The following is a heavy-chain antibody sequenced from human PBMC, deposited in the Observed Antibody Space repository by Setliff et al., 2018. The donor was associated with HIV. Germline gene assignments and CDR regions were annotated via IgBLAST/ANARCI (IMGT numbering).Heavy chain of an antibody. Sequence: HPGGSLRLSCAASGFTFSSYWMHWVRQAPGKGLVWVFGMNTDGRSTTHAAAVKGRFTISRDNAKNTLYLHMNSLRAEDTSVYHCALVGGITVPPDGFDIWGQGTMVTVSS. CDR3: ALVGGITVPPDGFDI. CDR2: MNTDGRST. V-gene: IGHV3-74*01. D-gene: IGHD3-22*01. J-gene: IGHJ3*02. CDR1: GFTFSSYW.